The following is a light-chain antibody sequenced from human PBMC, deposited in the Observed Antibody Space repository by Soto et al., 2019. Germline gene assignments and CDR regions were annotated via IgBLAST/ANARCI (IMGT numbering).Light chain of an antibody. CDR3: QQYMSSVT. CDR1: QSVDTTF. CDR2: GAS. J-gene: IGKJ1*01. Sequence: EIVLTQSPGSLSLSPGQRATLSCRASQSVDTTFFAWYQKKPGQAPRLLIYGASKRATGIPDRFSGSGSATDFPLIISRLEPEDFAVYYCQQYMSSVTFGQGTKVEIK. V-gene: IGKV3-20*01.